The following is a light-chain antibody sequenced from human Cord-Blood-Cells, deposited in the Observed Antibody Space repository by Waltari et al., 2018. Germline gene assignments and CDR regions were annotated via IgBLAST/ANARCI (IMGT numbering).Light chain of an antibody. Sequence: QSALTQPASVSGSPGQSITISCTGTSSDVGSYNLVSWYQQHPGKAPKLMIYEGSKLPSGVSNRFSGSKSGNTAALTIAGLQAEDEADYYCCSYAGSSTYVFGTGTKVTVL. CDR3: CSYAGSSTYV. CDR1: SSDVGSYNL. V-gene: IGLV2-23*01. CDR2: EGS. J-gene: IGLJ1*01.